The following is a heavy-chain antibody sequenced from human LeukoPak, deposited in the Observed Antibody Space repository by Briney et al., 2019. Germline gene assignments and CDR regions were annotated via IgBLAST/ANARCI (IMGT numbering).Heavy chain of an antibody. Sequence: AGGSLRLSCVASGFTFSSYGMHWVRQAPGKGPEWVAVIWFDGTNKYYADSVKGRFTISRDNSKNTLYLEMNSLRAEDTAVYYCAKDLAAAGYFDYWGQGTLVTVSS. V-gene: IGHV3-33*06. CDR1: GFTFSSYG. J-gene: IGHJ4*02. D-gene: IGHD6-13*01. CDR2: IWFDGTNK. CDR3: AKDLAAAGYFDY.